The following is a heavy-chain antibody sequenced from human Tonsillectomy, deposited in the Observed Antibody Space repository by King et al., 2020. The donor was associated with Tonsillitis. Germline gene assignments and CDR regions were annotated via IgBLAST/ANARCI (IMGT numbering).Heavy chain of an antibody. CDR1: GFTFSSYG. CDR2: ISYDGSNK. D-gene: IGHD2-2*02. CDR3: AKEGEVVPAAIWGYYYYYMDV. Sequence: VQLVESGGGVVQPGRSLRLSCAASGFTFSSYGMHWVRQAPGKGLEWVAVISYDGSNKYYADSVKGRFTISRDNSKNTLYLQVNSLRAEDTAVYFSAKEGEVVPAAIWGYYYYYMDVWGKGTTVTVSS. J-gene: IGHJ6*03. V-gene: IGHV3-30*18.